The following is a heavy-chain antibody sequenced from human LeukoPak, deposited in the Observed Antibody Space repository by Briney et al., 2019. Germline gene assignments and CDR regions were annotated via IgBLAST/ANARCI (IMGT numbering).Heavy chain of an antibody. CDR2: ICSSSTYT. J-gene: IGHJ4*02. Sequence: GGSLRLSCAASGFTFSGYYMSWVRQAPGKGLEWVSCICSSSTYTNYADSVKGRFTISRDKAKNSLYLQMDGLRAEDTAVYYCARDRGAVAATWFDYWGQGTLVTVSS. D-gene: IGHD6-19*01. V-gene: IGHV3-11*05. CDR3: ARDRGAVAATWFDY. CDR1: GFTFSGYY.